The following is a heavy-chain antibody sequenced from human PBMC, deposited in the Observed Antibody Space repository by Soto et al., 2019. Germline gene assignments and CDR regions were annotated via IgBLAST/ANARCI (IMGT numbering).Heavy chain of an antibody. D-gene: IGHD3-3*01. Sequence: SETLSLTCTVSGGSISSSSYYWGWIRQPPGKGLEWIGSIYYSGSTYYNPSLKSRVTISVDTSKNQFSLKLSSVTAADTAVYYCARDFWSGYTHLSYYYGMDVWGQGTTVT. CDR3: ARDFWSGYTHLSYYYGMDV. J-gene: IGHJ6*02. CDR1: GGSISSSSYY. V-gene: IGHV4-39*02. CDR2: IYYSGST.